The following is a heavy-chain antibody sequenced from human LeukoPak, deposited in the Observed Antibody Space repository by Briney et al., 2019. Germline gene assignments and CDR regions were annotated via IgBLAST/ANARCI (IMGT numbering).Heavy chain of an antibody. V-gene: IGHV4-59*01. CDR1: GGSISSYY. CDR3: AGAPIVAAAGYYYYYGMDV. Sequence: SETLSPTCTVSGGSISSYYWSWIRQPPGKGLEWIGYIYYSGSTNYNPSLKSRVTISVDTSKNQFSLKLSSVTAADTAVYYCAGAPIVAAAGYYYYYGMDVWGQGTTVTVSS. J-gene: IGHJ6*02. D-gene: IGHD6-13*01. CDR2: IYYSGST.